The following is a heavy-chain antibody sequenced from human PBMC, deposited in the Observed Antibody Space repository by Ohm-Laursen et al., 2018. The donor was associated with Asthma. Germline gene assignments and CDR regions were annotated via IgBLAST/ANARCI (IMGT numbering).Heavy chain of an antibody. V-gene: IGHV3-53*01. J-gene: IGHJ3*01. CDR3: ARGQGSGDISGSDPFDL. Sequence: SLRLSCAATGFSVSRHLMNWIRQGPEKGLEWVSDVYPGGATFYADSVKGRLTISRDDSKNTLNLQMSSLRGDDTAVYYCARGQGSGDISGSDPFDLWGQGTTVIVSS. D-gene: IGHD3-10*01. CDR1: GFSVSRHL. CDR2: VYPGGAT.